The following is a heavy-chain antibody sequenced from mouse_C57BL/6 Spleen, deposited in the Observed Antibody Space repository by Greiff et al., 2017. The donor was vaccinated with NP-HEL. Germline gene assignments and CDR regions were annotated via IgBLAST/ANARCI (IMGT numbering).Heavy chain of an antibody. V-gene: IGHV5-17*01. CDR1: GFTFSDYG. CDR3: ARTHYYGSSLYFDY. CDR2: LSSGSSTT. Sequence: EVKLMESGGGLVKPGGSLKLSCAASGFTFSDYGMHLVRQAPEKGLEWVAYLSSGSSTTYYADTVKGRFTISRDNAKNTLFLQMTSLRSEDTAMYYCARTHYYGSSLYFDYWGQGTTLTVSS. D-gene: IGHD1-1*01. J-gene: IGHJ2*01.